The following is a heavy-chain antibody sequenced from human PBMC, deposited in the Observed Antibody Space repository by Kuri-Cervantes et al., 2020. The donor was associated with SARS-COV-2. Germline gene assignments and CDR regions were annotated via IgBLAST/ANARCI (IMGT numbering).Heavy chain of an antibody. CDR3: ARASGGLYCSSTSCGEGSWFDP. V-gene: IGHV1-18*01. Sequence: ASVKVSCKASGYTFTSYGISWVRQAPGQGLEWMGWISAYNGNTNYAQKLQGRVTMTTDTSTSTACMELRSLRSDDTAVYYCARASGGLYCSSTSCGEGSWFDPWGQGTLVTVSS. CDR2: ISAYNGNT. D-gene: IGHD2-2*01. CDR1: GYTFTSYG. J-gene: IGHJ5*02.